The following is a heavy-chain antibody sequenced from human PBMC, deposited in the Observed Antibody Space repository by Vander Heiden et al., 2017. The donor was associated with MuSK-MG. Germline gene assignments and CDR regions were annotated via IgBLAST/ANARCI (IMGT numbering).Heavy chain of an antibody. CDR1: GFTFSNYA. Sequence: EVQLLESGGDLVQTGGSLRLSCAVSGFTFSNYAMSWVRQPPGKGLEWVSTITANGAGTFYADSVKGRFTISRDSSKNTLYLQMTSLRAEDTAVYYCAKGWGTVEINWGQGTLVTVSS. D-gene: IGHD7-27*01. CDR2: ITANGAGT. J-gene: IGHJ4*02. CDR3: AKGWGTVEIN. V-gene: IGHV3-23*01.